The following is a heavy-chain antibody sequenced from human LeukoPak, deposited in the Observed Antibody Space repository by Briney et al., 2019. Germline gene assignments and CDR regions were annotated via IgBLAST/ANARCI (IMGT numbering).Heavy chain of an antibody. CDR1: GFTFSHYG. CDR2: ISWDSGSV. D-gene: IGHD3-22*01. J-gene: IGHJ4*02. CDR3: AKGNSYDSSGLPFDY. V-gene: IGHV3-9*01. Sequence: GGSLRLSCVVSGFTFSHYGMHWVRQAPGKGLEWVSGISWDSGSVDSADSVKGRFTISRDNARNSLYLQMNSLRAEDTALYYCAKGNSYDSSGLPFDYWGQGTLVTVSS.